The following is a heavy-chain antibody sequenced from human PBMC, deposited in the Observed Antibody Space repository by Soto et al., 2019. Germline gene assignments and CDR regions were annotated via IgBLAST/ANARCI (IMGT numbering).Heavy chain of an antibody. Sequence: QVQMVQSGAEVKKPGASVKVSCKDSGHTFTGHHMHWVRQAPVQGLEWMGLIDLAIGDTKYAQKFQGRVTSTSDKSITTAYMELRGLRSYDTAVYYCALAPTGTAVFDYWGQGPLVTVSS. V-gene: IGHV1-2*02. J-gene: IGHJ4*02. CDR3: ALAPTGTAVFDY. CDR1: GHTFTGHH. CDR2: IDLAIGDT. D-gene: IGHD2-21*02.